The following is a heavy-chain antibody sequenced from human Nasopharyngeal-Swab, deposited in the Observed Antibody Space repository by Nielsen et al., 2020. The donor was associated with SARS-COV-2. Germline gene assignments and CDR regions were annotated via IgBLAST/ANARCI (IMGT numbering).Heavy chain of an antibody. V-gene: IGHV3-11*04. J-gene: IGHJ6*02. CDR2: ISSSGSTI. CDR3: VGCLRRIYYGMDV. Sequence: WIRQPPGKGLEWVSYISSSGSTIYYADSVKGRFTISRDNAKNSLYLQMNSLRAEDTAVYYCVGCLRRIYYGMDVWGQGTTVTVSS. D-gene: IGHD5/OR15-5a*01.